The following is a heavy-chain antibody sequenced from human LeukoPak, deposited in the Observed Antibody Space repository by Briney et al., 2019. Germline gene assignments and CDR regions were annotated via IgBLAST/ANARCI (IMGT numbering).Heavy chain of an antibody. CDR3: ARLTSGGILTYQAPNWFDP. V-gene: IGHV4-59*08. D-gene: IGHD3-9*01. Sequence: PSETLSLTCTVSGGSISSYYWSWLRQPPGKGLEWIGYIYYSGSTNYNPSLKSRVTISVDTSKNQFSLKLSSVTAADTAVYYCARLTSGGILTYQAPNWFDPWGQGTLVTVSS. J-gene: IGHJ5*02. CDR2: IYYSGST. CDR1: GGSISSYY.